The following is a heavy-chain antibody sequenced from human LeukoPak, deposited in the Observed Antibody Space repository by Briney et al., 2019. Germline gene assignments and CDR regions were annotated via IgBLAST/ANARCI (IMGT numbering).Heavy chain of an antibody. V-gene: IGHV3-33*06. Sequence: GRSLRLSCAASGFTFSSYGMHWVRQAPGKGLEWVAVIWYDGSNKYYADSVKGRFTISRDNSKNTLYLQMNSLRAEDTAVYYCAKSGRKYSSGWYDDYWGQGTLVTVSS. D-gene: IGHD6-19*01. CDR1: GFTFSSYG. CDR3: AKSGRKYSSGWYDDY. CDR2: IWYDGSNK. J-gene: IGHJ4*02.